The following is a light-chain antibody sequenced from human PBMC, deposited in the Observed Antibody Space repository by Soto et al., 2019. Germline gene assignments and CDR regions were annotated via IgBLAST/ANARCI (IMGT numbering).Light chain of an antibody. CDR2: AAS. V-gene: IGKV3-15*01. J-gene: IGKJ1*01. CDR3: QQYNNGPPT. Sequence: EIVMTQSPATRSASPGERAPLSCRASQSVNSNLAWYQQKPGQAPSLLIYAASTRATGIPARFSGSGSGTEFTLTISSLQSEDFAVYYCQQYNNGPPTFGQGTKVDIK. CDR1: QSVNSN.